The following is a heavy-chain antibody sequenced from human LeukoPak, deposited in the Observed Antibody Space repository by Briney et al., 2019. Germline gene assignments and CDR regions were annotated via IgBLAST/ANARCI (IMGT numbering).Heavy chain of an antibody. CDR3: ARDLVGGNSPS. CDR1: GFTFSSYA. CDR2: ISSNGGST. Sequence: PGGSLRLSCAASGFTFSSYAMHWVRQAPGKGLEYVSAISSNGGSTYYANSVKGRFTISRDNSKNTLYLQMNSLRAEDTAVYYCARDLVGGNSPSWGQGTLVTVSS. D-gene: IGHD6-13*01. J-gene: IGHJ4*02. V-gene: IGHV3-64*01.